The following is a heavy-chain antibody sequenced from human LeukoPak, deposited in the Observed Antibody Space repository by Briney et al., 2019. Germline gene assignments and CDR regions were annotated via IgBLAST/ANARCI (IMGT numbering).Heavy chain of an antibody. Sequence: SETLSLTCTVSGGSISSYYWSWIRQPPGKGLEWIGYIYYSGSTNYNPSLKSRVTISVDTSKNQFSLKLSSVTAADTAVYYCARVSMTTIYYYYYMDVWGKGTTVTVSS. CDR3: ARVSMTTIYYYYYMDV. V-gene: IGHV4-59*01. CDR2: IYYSGST. CDR1: GGSISSYY. D-gene: IGHD5-24*01. J-gene: IGHJ6*03.